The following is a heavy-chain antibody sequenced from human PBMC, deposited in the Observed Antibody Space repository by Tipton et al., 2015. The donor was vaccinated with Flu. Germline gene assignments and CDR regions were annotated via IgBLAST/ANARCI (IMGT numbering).Heavy chain of an antibody. Sequence: TLSLTCDVSGDSISSDYYWAWIRQFPGKGLEWIGSISRSGNTNYNPSLKSRVTISVDTSKNQFSLKLSSVTAADTGMYYCARIEVGGYDYPDYFDYWGQGTLVTVSS. J-gene: IGHJ4*02. CDR1: GDSISSDYY. CDR3: ARIEVGGYDYPDYFDY. D-gene: IGHD5-12*01. V-gene: IGHV4-38-2*01. CDR2: ISRSGNT.